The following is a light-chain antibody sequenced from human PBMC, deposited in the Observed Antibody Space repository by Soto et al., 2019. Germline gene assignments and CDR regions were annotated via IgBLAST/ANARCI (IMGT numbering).Light chain of an antibody. CDR1: SSDVWSYNL. CDR2: EGT. CDR3: CSYAGSSTYV. Sequence: QSALTQPASVSGSPGQSITISCTGTSSDVWSYNLVSWYQQHPGKAPMLMIYEGTKRPSGVSNRFSGSKSGNTASLTISGLQAEDEADYYCCSYAGSSTYVFGTGTKLTVL. J-gene: IGLJ1*01. V-gene: IGLV2-23*01.